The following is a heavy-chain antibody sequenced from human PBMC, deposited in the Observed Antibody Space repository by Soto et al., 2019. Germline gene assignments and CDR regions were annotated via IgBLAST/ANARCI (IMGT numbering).Heavy chain of an antibody. Sequence: ASVKVSCKASGYTFTSYYMHWVRQAPGQGLEWMGIINPSGGSTSYAQKHQGRVTMTRDTSTVTVYIELSSLRSEDTAVYYCARGGAAAGRRYYYGMDVWGQGTTVTVSS. CDR1: GYTFTSYY. CDR3: ARGGAAAGRRYYYGMDV. J-gene: IGHJ6*02. V-gene: IGHV1-46*01. CDR2: INPSGGST. D-gene: IGHD6-13*01.